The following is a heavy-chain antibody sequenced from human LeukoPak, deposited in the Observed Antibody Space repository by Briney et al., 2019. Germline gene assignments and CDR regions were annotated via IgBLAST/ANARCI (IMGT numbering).Heavy chain of an antibody. Sequence: GGSLRLSCAASGFTFSSFGMNWVRQAPGKGLEWVSAISGSGDSTYSADSVKGRFTISRDNSKNTLYLQMNSLRAEDTAVYYCAKDGVWFGELPYFDYWGQGTLVTVSS. D-gene: IGHD3-10*01. CDR1: GFTFSSFG. CDR2: ISGSGDST. CDR3: AKDGVWFGELPYFDY. V-gene: IGHV3-23*01. J-gene: IGHJ4*02.